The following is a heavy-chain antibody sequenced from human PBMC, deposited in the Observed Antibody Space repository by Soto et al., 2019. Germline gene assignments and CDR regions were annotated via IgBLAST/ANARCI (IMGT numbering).Heavy chain of an antibody. D-gene: IGHD4-4*01. V-gene: IGHV3-66*02. CDR3: AREGYDYSNYFDY. CDR1: GFTVSSNY. Sequence: GGSLRLSCAASGFTVSSNYMSWVRQAPGKGLEWVSVIYSGGSTYYADSVKGRFTISRDNSKNTLYLQMNSLRAEDTAVYYCAREGYDYSNYFDYWGQETLVTVSS. J-gene: IGHJ4*02. CDR2: IYSGGST.